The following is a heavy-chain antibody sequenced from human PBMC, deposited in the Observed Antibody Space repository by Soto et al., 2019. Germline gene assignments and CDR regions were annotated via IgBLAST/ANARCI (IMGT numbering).Heavy chain of an antibody. D-gene: IGHD3-3*01. CDR1: GGSISSGDYY. CDR2: IYYSGST. V-gene: IGHV4-30-4*01. J-gene: IGHJ4*02. CDR3: ARHPYDFWSGQLIDY. Sequence: PSETLSLTCPVSGGSISSGDYYWSWIRQPPGKGLEWIGYIYYSGSTYYNPSLKSRVTISVDTSKNQFSLKLSSVTAADTAVYYCARHPYDFWSGQLIDYWGQGTLVTVSS.